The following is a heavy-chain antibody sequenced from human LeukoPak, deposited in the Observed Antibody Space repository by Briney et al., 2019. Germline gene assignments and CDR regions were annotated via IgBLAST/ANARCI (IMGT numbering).Heavy chain of an antibody. D-gene: IGHD3-10*01. J-gene: IGHJ6*04. CDR2: ISCDGSNK. CDR3: AKDLAFYGSGSYYIAGYYYGMDV. CDR1: GFTFSSYG. V-gene: IGHV3-30*18. Sequence: PGRSLRLSCAASGFTFSSYGMHWVRQAPGKGLEWVAVISCDGSNKYYADSVKGRFTISRDNSKNTLYLQMNSLRAEDTAVYYCAKDLAFYGSGSYYIAGYYYGMDVWGKGTTVTVSS.